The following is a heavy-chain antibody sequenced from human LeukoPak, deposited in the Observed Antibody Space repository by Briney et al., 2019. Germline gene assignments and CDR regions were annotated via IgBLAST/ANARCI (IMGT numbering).Heavy chain of an antibody. CDR2: ISSSSTI. CDR1: GFTFSSYS. Sequence: GGSLRLSCAASGFTFSSYSMNWVRQAPGKGLEWVSYISSSSTIYYADSVKGRFTISRDNAKNSLYLQMNSLRAEDTAVYYCARGSSIHGMDVWGQGTTVTVSS. J-gene: IGHJ6*02. V-gene: IGHV3-48*01. CDR3: ARGSSIHGMDV.